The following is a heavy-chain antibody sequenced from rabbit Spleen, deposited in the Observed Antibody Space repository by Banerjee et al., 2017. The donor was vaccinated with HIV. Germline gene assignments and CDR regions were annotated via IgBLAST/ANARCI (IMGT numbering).Heavy chain of an antibody. CDR3: ARDLDGVIGWNFGW. CDR1: GFSFSNKAV. CDR2: INAITGKA. Sequence: QEQLVESGGGLVQPGGSLKLSCTASGFSFSNKAVMCWVRQAPGKGLEWIACINAITGKAVYASWAKGRFTFSKTSSTTVTLQMTSLTAADTATYFYARDLDGVIGWNFGWWGQGTLVTVS. V-gene: IGHV1S45*01. D-gene: IGHD4-1*01. J-gene: IGHJ3*01.